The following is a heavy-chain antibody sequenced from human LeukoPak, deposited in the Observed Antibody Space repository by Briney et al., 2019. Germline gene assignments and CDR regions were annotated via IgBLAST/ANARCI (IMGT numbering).Heavy chain of an antibody. Sequence: PSETLSLACTVSGGSISSSSYYWGWIRQPPGKGLEWIGSIYYSGSTYYNPSLKSRVTIFVDTSKNQFSLKLSSVTAADTAVYYCARTYYYDCSDYYSAIRYFDYWGQGTLVTVSS. CDR2: IYYSGST. CDR1: GGSISSSSYY. CDR3: ARTYYYDCSDYYSAIRYFDY. V-gene: IGHV4-39*01. D-gene: IGHD3-22*01. J-gene: IGHJ4*02.